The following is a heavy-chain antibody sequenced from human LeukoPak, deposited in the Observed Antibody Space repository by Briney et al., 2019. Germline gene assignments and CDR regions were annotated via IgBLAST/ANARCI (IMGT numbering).Heavy chain of an antibody. V-gene: IGHV3-7*01. J-gene: IGHJ4*02. CDR2: IKQDGSEK. D-gene: IGHD1-26*01. Sequence: PGGSLRLSCAASGFTFSSYWMSWVRQAPGKGLEWVANIKQDGSEKYYVDSVKGRFTISRDNAKNSLYLQMNSLRVEDTALYYCARDKDVGATLFDYWGQGTLVTVSS. CDR1: GFTFSSYW. CDR3: ARDKDVGATLFDY.